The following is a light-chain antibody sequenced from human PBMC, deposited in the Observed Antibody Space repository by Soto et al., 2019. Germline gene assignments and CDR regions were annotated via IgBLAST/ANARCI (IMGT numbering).Light chain of an antibody. J-gene: IGLJ1*01. CDR1: SRDVGGYNY. CDR2: EVS. Sequence: QSVLTQPACVSGSPGESITISCTGTSRDVGGYNYVSWYQQHPGKAPKLMIYEVSNRPSGVSNRFSGSKSGNTASLTISRLQAEDEADYYCSSYTSSSTPFVFGTGTKVTVL. V-gene: IGLV2-14*01. CDR3: SSYTSSSTPFV.